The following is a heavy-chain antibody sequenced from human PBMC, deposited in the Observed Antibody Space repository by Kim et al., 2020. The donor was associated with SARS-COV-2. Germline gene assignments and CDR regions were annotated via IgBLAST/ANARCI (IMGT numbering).Heavy chain of an antibody. J-gene: IGHJ4*02. V-gene: IGHV1-46*01. CDR2: ADST. Sequence: ADSTSHAQKFQGRVALTWDTSTSTAYMELSSLKSEDTAVYYCALQAFDYWGQGTLVTVSS. CDR3: ALQAFDY.